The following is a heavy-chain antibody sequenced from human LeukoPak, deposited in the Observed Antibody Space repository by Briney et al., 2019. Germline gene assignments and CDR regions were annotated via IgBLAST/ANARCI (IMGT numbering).Heavy chain of an antibody. CDR2: ISYDGSNK. CDR1: GFTFSSYA. CDR3: ARDRGEYYDFWSGYYVFYGMDV. D-gene: IGHD3-3*01. J-gene: IGHJ6*02. Sequence: GGSLRLSCAASGFTFSSYAMPWVRQAPGKGLEWVAVISYDGSNKYYADSVKGRFTISRDNSKNTLYLQMNSLRAEDTAVYYCARDRGEYYDFWSGYYVFYGMDVWGQGTTVTVSS. V-gene: IGHV3-30-3*01.